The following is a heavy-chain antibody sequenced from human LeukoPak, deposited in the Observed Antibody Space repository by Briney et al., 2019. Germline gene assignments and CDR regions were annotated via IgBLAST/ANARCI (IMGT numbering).Heavy chain of an antibody. CDR3: ARIVVVTKSHDAFDI. D-gene: IGHD3-22*01. Sequence: SETLSLTCAVYGGSFSGYYWSWIRQPPGKGLEWIGEINHSGSTNYNPSLKSRVTISVDTSKNQFSLKLSSVTAADTAVYYCARIVVVTKSHDAFDIWGQGTMVTVSS. CDR2: INHSGST. J-gene: IGHJ3*02. CDR1: GGSFSGYY. V-gene: IGHV4-34*01.